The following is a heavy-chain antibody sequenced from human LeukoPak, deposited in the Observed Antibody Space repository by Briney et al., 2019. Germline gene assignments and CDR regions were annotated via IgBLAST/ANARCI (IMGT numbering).Heavy chain of an antibody. Sequence: SETLPLTCTVSGGSLSGHYWSWIRQPPGKRLEGIGYVSYTGWTKYNPSLQSRVTISIDTSKSQFSLKLTSVTSADTAVYSCARLLDNDITGDPDTFDVWGQGTTVIVSS. J-gene: IGHJ3*01. CDR1: GGSLSGHY. V-gene: IGHV4-59*11. CDR3: ARLLDNDITGDPDTFDV. D-gene: IGHD3-22*01. CDR2: VSYTGWT.